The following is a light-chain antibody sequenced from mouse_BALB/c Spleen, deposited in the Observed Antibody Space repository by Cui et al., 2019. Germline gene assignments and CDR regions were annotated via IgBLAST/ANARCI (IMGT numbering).Light chain of an antibody. Sequence: QIVVTQSPALMSASPGEKVTMTCSASSSVSYMYWYQQKPRSSPKPWIYLTSNLASGVPARFSGSASGTSYSLTISSMEAEDAATYYCQQWSSNPITFGAGTKLELK. CDR3: QQWSSNPIT. CDR2: LTS. J-gene: IGKJ5*01. V-gene: IGKV4-68*01. CDR1: SSVSY.